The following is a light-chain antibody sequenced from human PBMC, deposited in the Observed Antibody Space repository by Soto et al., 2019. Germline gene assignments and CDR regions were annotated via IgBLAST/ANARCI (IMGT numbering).Light chain of an antibody. CDR2: DVS. CDR1: SSDVGGYKY. CDR3: SSYTSSSTLSV. V-gene: IGLV2-14*01. Sequence: QSALTQPASVSGSPGQSITISCTGTSSDVGGYKYVSWYQQHPGKAPKLMTYDVSSRPSGVSNRFSGSKSGNTASLTISGLQAEDEADYYCSSYTSSSTLSVFGTGTKLTVL. J-gene: IGLJ1*01.